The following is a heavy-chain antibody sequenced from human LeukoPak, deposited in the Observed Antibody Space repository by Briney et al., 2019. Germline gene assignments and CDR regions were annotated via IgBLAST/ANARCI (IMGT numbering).Heavy chain of an antibody. Sequence: GGSLRLSCAASGFTFSSYSMNWVRQAPGKWLEWVSSISSSSSYIYYADSVKGRFTISRDNAKNSLYMQMNSMRAEDTAVYYCASYSGSYVVARGYWGEGTLVSVSS. D-gene: IGHD1-26*01. J-gene: IGHJ4*02. CDR3: ASYSGSYVVARGY. CDR2: ISSSSSYI. V-gene: IGHV3-21*01. CDR1: GFTFSSYS.